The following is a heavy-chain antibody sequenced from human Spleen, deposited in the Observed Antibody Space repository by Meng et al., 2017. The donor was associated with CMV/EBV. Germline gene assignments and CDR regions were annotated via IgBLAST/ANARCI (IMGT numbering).Heavy chain of an antibody. D-gene: IGHD1-26*01. J-gene: IGHJ5*02. CDR1: GNTFASHY. CDR2: INPSGDSA. Sequence: KGSGNTFASHYIHWVRQAPGQGLEWMGIINPSGDSATYAQRFQGRLTMTRDTSTNTVYLQLSSLTYADTAIYFCATSLGAFNWFDPWGQGTLVTVSS. CDR3: ATSLGAFNWFDP. V-gene: IGHV1-46*01.